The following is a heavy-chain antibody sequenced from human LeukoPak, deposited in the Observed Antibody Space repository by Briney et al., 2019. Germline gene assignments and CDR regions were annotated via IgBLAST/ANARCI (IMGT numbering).Heavy chain of an antibody. V-gene: IGHV4-59*01. J-gene: IGHJ4*02. Sequence: SETLSLTCTVSRGSMTTDYWNWIRQPPGKGLEWIGHISHSGSTSYNPSLKSRVTISGDTSKNQFSLKLSSATAADTAVYYCARDILMVGATHYFDYWGQGTLVTVSS. CDR2: ISHSGST. D-gene: IGHD1-26*01. CDR1: RGSMTTDY. CDR3: ARDILMVGATHYFDY.